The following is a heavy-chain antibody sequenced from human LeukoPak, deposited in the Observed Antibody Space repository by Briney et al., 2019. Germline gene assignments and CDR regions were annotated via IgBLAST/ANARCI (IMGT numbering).Heavy chain of an antibody. Sequence: PGGSLRLSCAPSGFIFTDYWFHWVRQTPGQGLVWVAAINRDGTGTSHADSVRGRFTVSRDNAENTLYLQLNSLRADDTAVYYCARGLSYAVAYGDYWGQGTLVTVSS. V-gene: IGHV3-74*01. D-gene: IGHD6-19*01. CDR2: INRDGTGT. CDR3: ARGLSYAVAYGDY. J-gene: IGHJ4*02. CDR1: GFIFTDYW.